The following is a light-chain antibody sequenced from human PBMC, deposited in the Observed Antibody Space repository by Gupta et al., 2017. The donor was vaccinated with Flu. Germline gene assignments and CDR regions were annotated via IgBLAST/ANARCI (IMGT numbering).Light chain of an antibody. J-gene: IGKJ2*01. CDR2: LGS. Sequence: VTPGEPASISCRSSQCRRHSNGYNRLDWYLQKPGQAPQLLIYLGSNRASGVPDRFSGSGSGTDFTLKISRVEAEDVGVYYCKQTLQTLFTFGQGTKVDI. CDR3: KQTLQTLFT. V-gene: IGKV2-28*01. CDR1: QCRRHSNGYNR.